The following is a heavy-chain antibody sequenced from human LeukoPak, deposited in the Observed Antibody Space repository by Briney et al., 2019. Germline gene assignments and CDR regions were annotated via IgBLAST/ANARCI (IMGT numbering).Heavy chain of an antibody. CDR3: ARAGRAAMVTGSEDY. Sequence: ASVKVSCKASGYTFTGYYMHWVRQAPGQGLEWMGWINPNSGGTNYAQKLQGRVTMTTDTSTSTAYMELRSLRSDDTAVYYCARAGRAAMVTGSEDYWGQGTLVTVSS. D-gene: IGHD5-18*01. CDR2: INPNSGGT. CDR1: GYTFTGYY. J-gene: IGHJ4*02. V-gene: IGHV1-2*02.